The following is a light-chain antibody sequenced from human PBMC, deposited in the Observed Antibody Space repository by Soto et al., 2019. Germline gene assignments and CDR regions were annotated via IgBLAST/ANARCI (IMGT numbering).Light chain of an antibody. Sequence: EIVLTQSPGTLSLSPGERATLSCRASQSVSSTSLALYQQKPGQAPRLLIYGASSRATGIPDRFSGSGSGTDFTVTISRLEPEDFAVYYCQQYDRSPPFTFGPGTKVDIK. CDR1: QSVSSTS. V-gene: IGKV3-20*01. CDR3: QQYDRSPPFT. CDR2: GAS. J-gene: IGKJ3*01.